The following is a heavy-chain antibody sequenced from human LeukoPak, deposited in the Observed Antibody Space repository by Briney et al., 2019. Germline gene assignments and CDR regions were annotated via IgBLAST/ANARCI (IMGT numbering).Heavy chain of an antibody. V-gene: IGHV1-18*01. CDR1: GYTFTSYG. D-gene: IGHD6-6*01. Sequence: GASVKVSRKASGYTFTSYGISWVRQAPGQGLEWMGWISAYNGNTNYAQKLQGRVTMTTDTSTSTAYMELRSLRSDDTAVYYCARGWGKSSIAARFFDYWGQGTLVTVSS. CDR3: ARGWGKSSIAARFFDY. CDR2: ISAYNGNT. J-gene: IGHJ4*02.